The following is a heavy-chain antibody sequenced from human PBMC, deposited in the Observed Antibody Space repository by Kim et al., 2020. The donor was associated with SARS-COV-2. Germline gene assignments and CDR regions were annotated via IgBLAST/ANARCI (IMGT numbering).Heavy chain of an antibody. CDR1: GFTFSTYS. CDR2: ISSRSDII. Sequence: GGSLRLSCAASGFTFSTYSMDWVRQAPGKGLEWISFISSRSDIIEYADSVEGRFTVSRDNAKNSLYLQMNSLRGEDTALYYCVREPRPTSSPGTGVPLDGWGQGTMVAVSS. CDR3: VREPRPTSSPGTGVPLDG. V-gene: IGHV3-48*01. D-gene: IGHD6-13*01. J-gene: IGHJ3*01.